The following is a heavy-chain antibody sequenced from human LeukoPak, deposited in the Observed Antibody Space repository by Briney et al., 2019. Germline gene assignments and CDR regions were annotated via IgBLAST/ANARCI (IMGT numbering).Heavy chain of an antibody. CDR2: IYHSGST. Sequence: SQTLSLTCAVSGGSISSGGYSWSWIRQPPGKGLEWIGYIYHSGSTYYNPSLKSRVTISVDRSKNQFSLKLSSVTAADTAVYYCARGPDYGDYVYWGQGTLVTVSS. J-gene: IGHJ4*02. V-gene: IGHV4-30-2*01. CDR1: GGSISSGGYS. D-gene: IGHD4-17*01. CDR3: ARGPDYGDYVY.